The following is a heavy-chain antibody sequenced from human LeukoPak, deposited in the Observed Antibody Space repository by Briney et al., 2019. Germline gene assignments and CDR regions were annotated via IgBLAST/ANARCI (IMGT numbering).Heavy chain of an antibody. Sequence: AGGPLRLSCAASGFNFSSYGMHWVRQAPGKGLEWVTSIWFDGSNIHYADSVKGRVIISRDNSKSALYLQMNSRRAEDTAIYYCARDSLPMAVTGPFDHWGQGALVTVSS. CDR2: IWFDGSNI. D-gene: IGHD6-19*01. CDR1: GFNFSSYG. J-gene: IGHJ4*02. V-gene: IGHV3-33*01. CDR3: ARDSLPMAVTGPFDH.